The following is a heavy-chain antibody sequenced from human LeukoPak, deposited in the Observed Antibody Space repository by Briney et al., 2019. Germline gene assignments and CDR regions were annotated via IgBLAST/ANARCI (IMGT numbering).Heavy chain of an antibody. CDR3: ARDEYYFGSGSYFYFDY. Sequence: ASVKVSCKASGCTFTSYGISWVRQAPGQGLEWMGWISSYNGNTNYAQKLQGRVTMTTDTSTSTAYMELRSLRSDDTAVYYCARDEYYFGSGSYFYFDYWGQGTLVAVSS. CDR1: GCTFTSYG. J-gene: IGHJ4*02. V-gene: IGHV1-18*01. D-gene: IGHD3-10*01. CDR2: ISSYNGNT.